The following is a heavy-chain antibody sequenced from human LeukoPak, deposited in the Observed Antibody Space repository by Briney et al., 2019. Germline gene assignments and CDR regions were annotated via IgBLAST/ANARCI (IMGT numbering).Heavy chain of an antibody. V-gene: IGHV3-23*01. Sequence: PGGSLRLSCAASGFTFSSYGMSWVRQAPGKGLEWVSAISGSGGSTYYADSVKGRFTISRDSSKNTVYLQVNSLRAEDTAVYYCAGGTRWVEMGYDYWGQGTLVTVSS. CDR2: ISGSGGST. J-gene: IGHJ4*02. CDR3: AGGTRWVEMGYDY. CDR1: GFTFSSYG. D-gene: IGHD5-24*01.